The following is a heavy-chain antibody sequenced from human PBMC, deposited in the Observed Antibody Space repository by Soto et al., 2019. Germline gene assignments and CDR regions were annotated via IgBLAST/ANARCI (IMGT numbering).Heavy chain of an antibody. CDR3: AKPHPLVPTGGYYFDY. Sequence: EVQLVESGGGLVQPGRSLRLSCAASGFTFDDYAMHWVRQAPGKGLEWVSGISRNSGSIGYADSVKGRFTISRDNAKNSLYLQMNSLRAEDTALYYCAKPHPLVPTGGYYFDYWGQGTLVTVSS. V-gene: IGHV3-9*01. CDR2: ISRNSGSI. D-gene: IGHD6-13*01. J-gene: IGHJ4*02. CDR1: GFTFDDYA.